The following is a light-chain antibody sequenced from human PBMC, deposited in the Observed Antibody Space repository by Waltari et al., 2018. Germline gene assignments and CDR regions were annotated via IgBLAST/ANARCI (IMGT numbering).Light chain of an antibody. V-gene: IGKV3-11*01. CDR1: QSVSSS. CDR2: DTS. Sequence: EIVLTQAPATLSLSPGERATLTCRASQSVSSSLAWYQHKPGQAPRLLIYDTSQRATGIPARFSGSGTGTDFTLTISSLEPEDFAVYYCQQRRSWFAFGPGTKVEIK. CDR3: QQRRSWFA. J-gene: IGKJ3*01.